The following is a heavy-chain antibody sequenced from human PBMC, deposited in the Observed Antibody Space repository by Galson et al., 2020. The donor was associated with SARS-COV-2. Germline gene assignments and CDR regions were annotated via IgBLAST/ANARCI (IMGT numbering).Heavy chain of an antibody. V-gene: IGHV3-23*01. CDR1: GFTFSTYD. CDR2: IRSSGGI. J-gene: IGHJ4*02. CDR3: AKFIAADATGFDS. Sequence: GESLKISCAASGFTFSTYDMNWVRQAPGKGLEWVSDIRSSGGIYYADSVKGRFTSSRDNSKNTLYLQMNSLRAEDTAIYFCAKFIAADATGFDSWGRGTLVTVSS. D-gene: IGHD6-13*01.